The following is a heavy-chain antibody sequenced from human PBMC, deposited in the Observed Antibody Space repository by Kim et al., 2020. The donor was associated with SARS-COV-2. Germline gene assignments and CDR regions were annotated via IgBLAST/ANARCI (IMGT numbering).Heavy chain of an antibody. Sequence: YMYSLKGRFTIPRENAKNSVYLQVSSLRAEDTAVFYWARIGYSSSSIDYWGQGTLVTVSS. D-gene: IGHD6-6*01. J-gene: IGHJ4*02. CDR3: ARIGYSSSSIDY. V-gene: IGHV3-7*01.